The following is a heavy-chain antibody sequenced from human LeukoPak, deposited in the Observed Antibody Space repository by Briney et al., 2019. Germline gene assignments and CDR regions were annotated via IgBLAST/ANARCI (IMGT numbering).Heavy chain of an antibody. Sequence: GASVKVSCKASGGTFSSYAISWVRQAPGQGLEWMGGIIPIFGTANYAQKFQGRVTITADESTSTAYMELSSLRSEDTAVYYCASAVDTAMVEGDYYYMDVWGKGTTVTVSS. D-gene: IGHD5-18*01. V-gene: IGHV1-69*13. CDR2: IIPIFGTA. J-gene: IGHJ6*03. CDR3: ASAVDTAMVEGDYYYMDV. CDR1: GGTFSSYA.